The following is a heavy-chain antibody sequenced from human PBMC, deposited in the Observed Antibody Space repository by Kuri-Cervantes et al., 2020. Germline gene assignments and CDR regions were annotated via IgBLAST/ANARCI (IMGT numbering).Heavy chain of an antibody. D-gene: IGHD2-2*02. CDR3: ARGWTLQQDCSSTSCNTLDGLY. CDR2: INPSGGST. V-gene: IGHV1-46*01. CDR1: GYTFTSYY. J-gene: IGHJ4*02. Sequence: ASVKVSCKASGYTFTSYYMHWVRQAPGQGLEWMGIINPSGGSTSYAQKFQGRVTMTRDTSTSTVCMELSSLRSEDTAVYYCARGWTLQQDCSSTSCNTLDGLYWGQGTLVTVSS.